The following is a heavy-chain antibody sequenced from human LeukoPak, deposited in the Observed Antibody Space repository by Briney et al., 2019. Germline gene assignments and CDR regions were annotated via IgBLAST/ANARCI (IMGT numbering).Heavy chain of an antibody. Sequence: GGSLRLSCAASGFTFDDYAMHWVRQAPGKGLEWVSGISRNSGSIGYADPVKGRFTISRDNAKNSLYLQMNSLRAEDTAVYYCARDKYDFWSGYPLGPYFDYWGQGTLVTVSS. CDR3: ARDKYDFWSGYPLGPYFDY. CDR2: ISRNSGSI. CDR1: GFTFDDYA. D-gene: IGHD3-3*01. J-gene: IGHJ4*02. V-gene: IGHV3-9*01.